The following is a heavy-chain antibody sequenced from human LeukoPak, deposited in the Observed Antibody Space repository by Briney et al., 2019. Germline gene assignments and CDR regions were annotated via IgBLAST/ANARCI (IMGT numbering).Heavy chain of an antibody. CDR3: ARGSYSSSANFDY. V-gene: IGHV1-2*06. J-gene: IGHJ4*02. Sequence: VASVKVSCKASGYTFTGYYMHWVRQAPGQGLEWMGRINPNSGGTNYAQKFQGRVTMTRDTSISTAYMELSRLRSDDTAVYYCARGSYSSSANFDYWGQGTLVTVSS. D-gene: IGHD6-6*01. CDR1: GYTFTGYY. CDR2: INPNSGGT.